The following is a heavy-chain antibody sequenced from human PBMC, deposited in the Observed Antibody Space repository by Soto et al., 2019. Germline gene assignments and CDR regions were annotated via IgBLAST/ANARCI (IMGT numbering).Heavy chain of an antibody. CDR1: AGTFSSYT. D-gene: IGHD1-1*01. J-gene: IGHJ5*02. V-gene: IGHV1-69*02. CDR3: ARVARTGHVFWFDP. CDR2: IIPILGIA. Sequence: SVKVSCKASAGTFSSYTISWVRQAPGQGLEWMGRIIPILGIANYAQKFQGRVTITADKSTSTAYMELSSLRSEDTAVYYCARVARTGHVFWFDPWGQGTLVSVSS.